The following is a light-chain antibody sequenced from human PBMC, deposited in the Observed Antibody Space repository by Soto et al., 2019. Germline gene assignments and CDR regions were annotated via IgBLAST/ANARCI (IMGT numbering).Light chain of an antibody. CDR1: QSVRSY. J-gene: IGKJ5*01. Sequence: EIVLTQSPATLSLSPGRRATLSCRASQSVRSYLVWYQQKPGQAPRLLIYDASNRATGIPARFSGSGSGTDFTLTISRLEPEDFAVYYCQQYGSSPITFGQGTRLE. CDR3: QQYGSSPIT. CDR2: DAS. V-gene: IGKV3-20*01.